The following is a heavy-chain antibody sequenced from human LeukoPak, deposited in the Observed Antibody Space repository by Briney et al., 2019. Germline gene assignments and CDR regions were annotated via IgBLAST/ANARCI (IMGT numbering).Heavy chain of an antibody. Sequence: GGSLRLSCEASGFTFRTYGMTWVRQAPGEGLQWVSSISNDGDTNYADSVQGRFSISRDNSKNILYLQMNNLKAEDTAFYYCARAGGGSYFDLWGRGTLVTVSS. V-gene: IGHV3-23*01. J-gene: IGHJ2*01. CDR1: GFTFRTYG. CDR2: ISNDGDT. D-gene: IGHD2-15*01. CDR3: ARAGGGSYFDL.